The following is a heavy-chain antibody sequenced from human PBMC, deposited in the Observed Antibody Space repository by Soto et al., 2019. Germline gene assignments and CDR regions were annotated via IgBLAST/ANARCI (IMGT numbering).Heavy chain of an antibody. CDR3: ARTQKSNWFDP. V-gene: IGHV4-34*01. J-gene: IGHJ5*02. Sequence: SETLSLTCAVYGGSFSGYYWSWIRQPPGKGLEWIGEINHSGSTNYNPSLKSRVTISVDTSRNQFSLKLSSVTAADTAVYYCARTQKSNWFDPWGQGTLVTVSS. CDR1: GGSFSGYY. CDR2: INHSGST.